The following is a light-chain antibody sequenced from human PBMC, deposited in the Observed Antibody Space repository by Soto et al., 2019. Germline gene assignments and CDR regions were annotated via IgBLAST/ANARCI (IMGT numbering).Light chain of an antibody. CDR3: SSYAGSNNWV. Sequence: QSALTQPPSASGSPGQSVTISCTGTSSDVGEYNYVSWYQQHPGKAPKLMIYEFSKRPSGVPDRFSGSKSGNTASLTVSGLQAEDEADYYCSSYAGSNNWVLGGGTKLTVL. CDR1: SSDVGEYNY. J-gene: IGLJ3*02. V-gene: IGLV2-8*01. CDR2: EFS.